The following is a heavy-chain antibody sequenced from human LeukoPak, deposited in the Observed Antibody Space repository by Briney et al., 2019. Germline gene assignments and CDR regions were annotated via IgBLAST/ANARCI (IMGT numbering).Heavy chain of an antibody. CDR3: ARDLSTGYFDY. CDR1: GGSISSYD. Sequence: SETLSLTCTVSGGSISSYDWSWIRQPPGKGLEWIGYMYYSGSTNYNPSLKSRVTISVDTSKNQFSLELSPVTAADTAVYYCARDLSTGYFDYWGQGTLVTVSS. J-gene: IGHJ4*02. V-gene: IGHV4-59*01. CDR2: MYYSGST.